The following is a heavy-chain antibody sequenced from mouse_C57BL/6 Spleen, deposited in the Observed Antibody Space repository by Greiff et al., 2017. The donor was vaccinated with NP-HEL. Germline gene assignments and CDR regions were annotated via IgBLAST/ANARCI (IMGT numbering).Heavy chain of an antibody. CDR3: ARFTTVVATRGIDY. D-gene: IGHD1-1*01. Sequence: VQLQQSGPELVKPGASVKMSCKASGYTFTDYNMHWVKQSHGKSLEWIGYINPNNGGTSYNQKFKGKATLTVNKSSSTAYMELRSLTSEDSAVYYCARFTTVVATRGIDYWGQGTTLTVSS. CDR1: GYTFTDYN. V-gene: IGHV1-22*01. J-gene: IGHJ2*01. CDR2: INPNNGGT.